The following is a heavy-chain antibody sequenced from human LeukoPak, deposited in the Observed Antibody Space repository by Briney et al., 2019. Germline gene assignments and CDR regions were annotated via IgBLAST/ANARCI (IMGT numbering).Heavy chain of an antibody. CDR1: GFTFRSFG. CDR2: ISYDGSNE. Sequence: GESLRLSCAASGFTFRSFGMHWVRQAPGKGLEWVALISYDGSNEYYADSVKGRFTISRDNSKNMLYLQMNSLRAEDTALYYCAKDDSSSGGGSDYWGQGTLVTVSS. J-gene: IGHJ4*02. D-gene: IGHD6-13*01. V-gene: IGHV3-30*18. CDR3: AKDDSSSGGGSDY.